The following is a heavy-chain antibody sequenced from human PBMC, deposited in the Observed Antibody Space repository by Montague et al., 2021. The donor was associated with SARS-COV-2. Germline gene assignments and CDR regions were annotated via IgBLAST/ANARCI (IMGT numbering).Heavy chain of an antibody. CDR2: TYYRSKWYN. V-gene: IGHV6-1*01. CDR3: AGGLWFGELLNRYYYYGMDV. CDR1: GDSVSSNSAA. D-gene: IGHD3-10*01. Sequence: CAISGDSVSSNSAAWNWIRQSPSRGLEWLGRTYYRSKWYNDYAVSVKSRITINPDTSKNQFSLQLNSVTPEDTAVYYCAGGLWFGELLNRYYYYGMDVWGQGTTVTVSS. J-gene: IGHJ6*02.